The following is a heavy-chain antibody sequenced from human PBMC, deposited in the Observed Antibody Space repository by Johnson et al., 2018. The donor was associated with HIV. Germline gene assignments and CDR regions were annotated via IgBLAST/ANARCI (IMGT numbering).Heavy chain of an antibody. V-gene: IGHV3-30-3*01. D-gene: IGHD6-19*01. CDR3: AGGNSGWYGIDAFDI. CDR1: GFTFSAYA. Sequence: VQLVESGGGVVQPGRSLRLSCAASGFTFSAYAIHWVRQAPGKGLEWVAVISYDGSDKYYADSVKGRFTISRDNSKNTLSLQMNSLRAEDTAVYYCAGGNSGWYGIDAFDIWGQGTVVTVSS. CDR2: ISYDGSDK. J-gene: IGHJ3*02.